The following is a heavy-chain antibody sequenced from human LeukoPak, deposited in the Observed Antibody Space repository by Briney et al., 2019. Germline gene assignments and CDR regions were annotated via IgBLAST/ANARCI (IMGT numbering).Heavy chain of an antibody. V-gene: IGHV3-7*04. CDR2: IKQDGSEK. CDR3: ARAVNYDFWSGPDTYYFDY. J-gene: IGHJ4*02. D-gene: IGHD3-3*01. CDR1: GFTFSSYW. Sequence: GGSLRLSCAASGFTFSSYWMSWVRLAPGKGLEWVANIKQDGSEKYYVDSVKGRFTISRDNAKNSLYLQMNSLRAEDTAVYYCARAVNYDFWSGPDTYYFDYWGQGTLVTVSS.